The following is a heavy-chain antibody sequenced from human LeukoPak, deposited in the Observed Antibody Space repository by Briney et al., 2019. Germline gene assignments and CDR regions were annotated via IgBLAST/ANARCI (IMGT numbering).Heavy chain of an antibody. CDR3: ATDLRGLELRGAFDI. CDR1: GYTLTELS. V-gene: IGHV1-24*01. J-gene: IGHJ3*02. D-gene: IGHD1-7*01. Sequence: GASVKVSCKVSGYTLTELSMHWVRQAPGKGLEWMGGFDPEDGETIYAQKFQGRVTMTEDTSTDTAYMELSSLRSEDTAVYYCATDLRGLELRGAFDIWGQGTMVTVSS. CDR2: FDPEDGET.